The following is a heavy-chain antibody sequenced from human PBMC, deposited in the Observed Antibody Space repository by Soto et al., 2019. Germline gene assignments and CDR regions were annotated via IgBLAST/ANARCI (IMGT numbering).Heavy chain of an antibody. CDR3: ARVSRGLLEWLAIDY. CDR1: GGSISSGGYS. V-gene: IGHV4-30-2*01. J-gene: IGHJ4*02. CDR2: IYHSGST. D-gene: IGHD6-19*01. Sequence: SETLSLTFAVSGGSISSGGYSWSWIRQPPGKGLEWIGYIYHSGSTYYNPSLKSRVTISVDRSKNQFSLKLSSVTAADTAVYYCARVSRGLLEWLAIDYWGQGTLVTVSS.